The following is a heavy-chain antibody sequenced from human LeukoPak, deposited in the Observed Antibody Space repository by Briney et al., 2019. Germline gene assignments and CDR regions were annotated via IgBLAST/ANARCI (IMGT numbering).Heavy chain of an antibody. V-gene: IGHV1-2*02. CDR3: ARIITSTWYNEFDC. CDR2: INPNGGGT. D-gene: IGHD1-14*01. CDR1: GYTFTGYY. J-gene: IGHJ4*02. Sequence: ASVKVSCKASGYTFTGYYMRWVRQAPGQGLEYLGWINPNGGGTNFPQKFQGRVTLTIDTSVNTGYMEITKLTSDDTAVYYCARIITSTWYNEFDCWGQGTLVAVSS.